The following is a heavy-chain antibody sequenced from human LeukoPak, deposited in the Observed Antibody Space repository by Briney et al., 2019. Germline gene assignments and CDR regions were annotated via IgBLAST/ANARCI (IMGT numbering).Heavy chain of an antibody. CDR2: ISYDGSNK. J-gene: IGHJ4*02. Sequence: PGGSLRLSCTASGFTFGDHAMSWVRQAPGKGLEWVAVISYDGSNKYYADSVKGRFTISRDNSKNTLYLQMNSLRAEDTAVYYCAKGKDFDYWGQGTLVTVSS. CDR1: GFTFGDHA. CDR3: AKGKDFDY. V-gene: IGHV3-30*04.